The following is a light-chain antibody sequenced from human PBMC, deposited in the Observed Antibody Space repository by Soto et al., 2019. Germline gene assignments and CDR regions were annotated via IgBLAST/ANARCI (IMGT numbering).Light chain of an antibody. Sequence: DIQMTQSPSTLSASVGDRVAISCRASQSISSWLSWYQKKPVKAPKLLIYAASSFQSGVPSSFSGSGSGTDFPLTISRLPHEDFATYYRQQDNSSPLTFGGGTKVDIK. CDR3: QQDNSSPLT. CDR1: QSISSW. J-gene: IGKJ4*01. CDR2: AAS. V-gene: IGKV1-12*01.